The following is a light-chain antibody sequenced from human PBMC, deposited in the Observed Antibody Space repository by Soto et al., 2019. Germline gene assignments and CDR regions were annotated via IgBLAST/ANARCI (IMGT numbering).Light chain of an antibody. CDR3: ETWDNDTRV. CDR1: SDHNNYI. J-gene: IGLJ2*01. CDR2: VEASGTY. V-gene: IGLV4-60*03. Sequence: QSVLTQSSSASASLGSSVKLTCTLSSDHNNYIIALHQQHPEKAPRFLMTVEASGTYNKGSGIPDRFSGSSSGADRYLTISNLQSEDEAQYYCETWDNDTRVFGGGTKLTVL.